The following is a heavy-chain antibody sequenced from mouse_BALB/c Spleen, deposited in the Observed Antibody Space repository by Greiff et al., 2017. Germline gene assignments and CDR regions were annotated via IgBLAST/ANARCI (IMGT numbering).Heavy chain of an antibody. CDR1: GFAFSSYD. CDR3: ARPFYYYGSSGFDY. CDR2: ISSGGGST. D-gene: IGHD1-1*01. Sequence: DVMLVESGGGLVKPGGSLKLSCAASGFAFSSYDMSWVRQTPEKRLEWVAYISSGGGSTYYPDTVKGRFTISGDNAKNTLYLQMSSLKSEDTAMYYCARPFYYYGSSGFDYWGQGTTLTVSS. J-gene: IGHJ2*01. V-gene: IGHV5-12-1*01.